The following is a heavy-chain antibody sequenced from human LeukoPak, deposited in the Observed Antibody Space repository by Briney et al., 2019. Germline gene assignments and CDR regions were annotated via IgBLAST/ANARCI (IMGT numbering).Heavy chain of an antibody. J-gene: IGHJ4*02. D-gene: IGHD3-22*01. Sequence: PSETLSLTCTVSGGSISSSSYYWGWIRQPPGKGLEWIGSIYYSGSTYYNPPLKSRVTISVDTSKNQFSLKLSSVTAADTAVYYCASVYYYDSSRIDYWGQGTLVTVSS. CDR3: ASVYYYDSSRIDY. CDR1: GGSISSSSYY. V-gene: IGHV4-39*01. CDR2: IYYSGST.